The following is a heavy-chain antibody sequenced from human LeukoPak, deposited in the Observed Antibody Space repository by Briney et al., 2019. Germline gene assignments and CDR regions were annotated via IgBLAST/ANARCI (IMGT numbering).Heavy chain of an antibody. D-gene: IGHD3-22*01. J-gene: IGHJ4*02. V-gene: IGHV4-59*12. CDR2: IFYSGST. Sequence: SETLSLTCTVSGGSISSYYWSWIRQPPGKGLEWIGYIFYSGSTNNNPSLKSRVTISVDMSRNQFSLKLSSVTAADTAVYYCARLHYDSSGFYYVDYWGQGTLVTVSP. CDR3: ARLHYDSSGFYYVDY. CDR1: GGSISSYY.